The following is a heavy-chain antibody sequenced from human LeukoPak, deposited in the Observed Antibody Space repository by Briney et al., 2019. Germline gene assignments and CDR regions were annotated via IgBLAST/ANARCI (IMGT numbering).Heavy chain of an antibody. J-gene: IGHJ5*02. CDR2: IYHSGST. V-gene: IGHV4-30-2*01. Sequence: SETLSLTCAVSGGSISSGGYSWSWIRQPPGKGLEWIGYIYHSGSTYYNPSLKSRVTISVDTSKNQFSLKLSSVTAADTAVYYCASRDSSGPVGPNWFDPWGQGILVTVSS. CDR1: GGSISSGGYS. CDR3: ASRDSSGPVGPNWFDP. D-gene: IGHD3-22*01.